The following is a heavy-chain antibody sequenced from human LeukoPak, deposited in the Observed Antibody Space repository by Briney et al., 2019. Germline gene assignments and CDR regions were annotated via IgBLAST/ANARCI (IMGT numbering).Heavy chain of an antibody. J-gene: IGHJ4*02. V-gene: IGHV4-59*02. CDR3: ARAPYYYDSSGYTGGNFDY. D-gene: IGHD3-22*01. Sequence: SETLSLTCIVSGDSVSGYYWNWIRQPPGKGLEWIGYTHHSGNTLYNPSLKSRVTTSVDTSKNQFSLSLSSVTAADTAVYYCARAPYYYDSSGYTGGNFDYWGQGTLVTVSS. CDR1: GDSVSGYY. CDR2: THHSGNT.